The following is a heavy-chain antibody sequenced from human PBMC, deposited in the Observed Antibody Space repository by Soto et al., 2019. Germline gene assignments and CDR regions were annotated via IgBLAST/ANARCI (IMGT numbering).Heavy chain of an antibody. CDR3: VGGCDSGNCPYYLDV. D-gene: IGHD6-13*01. CDR2: IKQDASDE. J-gene: IGHJ6*03. Sequence: EVQLVESGGGLVQPGGSLRLSCEASGFTFTTYWMSWVRQAPGKRLQWVATIKQDASDERYVDSVRGRFTISRDNAERSVYLQMGSLRGEDSAVYYCVGGCDSGNCPYYLDVWGKGTTVIVSS. CDR1: GFTFTTYW. V-gene: IGHV3-7*01.